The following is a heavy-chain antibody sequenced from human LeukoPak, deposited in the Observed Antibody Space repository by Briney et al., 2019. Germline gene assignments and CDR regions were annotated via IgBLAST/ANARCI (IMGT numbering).Heavy chain of an antibody. Sequence: SETLSLTCAVYGGSFSGYYWSWIRQPPGKGLEWIGEINHSGSTNYNPSLKSRVIISVDTSKNQFSLKLSSVTAADTAVYYCARAGAWQIDPWGQGTLVTVSS. CDR2: INHSGST. V-gene: IGHV4-34*01. CDR1: GGSFSGYY. D-gene: IGHD3-10*01. J-gene: IGHJ5*02. CDR3: ARAGAWQIDP.